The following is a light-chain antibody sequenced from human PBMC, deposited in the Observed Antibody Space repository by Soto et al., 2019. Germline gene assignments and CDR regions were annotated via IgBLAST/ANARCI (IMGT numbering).Light chain of an antibody. CDR1: SSDVGGYNY. J-gene: IGLJ2*01. Sequence: QSVLTQPPSASGSPGQSVTISCTGTSSDVGGYNYVSWYQQHPGKAPKLMIYEVSRRPSGVPDRFSGSKSGNTASLTVSGLQAEDEANYYCSSYAASNNVLFGGGTKLTVL. CDR3: SSYAASNNVL. V-gene: IGLV2-8*01. CDR2: EVS.